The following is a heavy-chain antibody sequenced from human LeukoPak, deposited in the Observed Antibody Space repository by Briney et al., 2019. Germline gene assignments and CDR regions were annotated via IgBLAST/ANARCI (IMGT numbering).Heavy chain of an antibody. Sequence: PGGSLRLFCAASGFTFSSYAMSWVRQAPGKGLEWVGRIRSKANSHATDYAASVKGRFTISRDDSKNTAYLQMNSLKTEDTAVYYCTRHVTVAGTNYWGQGTLVTVSS. J-gene: IGHJ4*02. V-gene: IGHV3-73*01. CDR1: GFTFSSYA. D-gene: IGHD6-19*01. CDR2: IRSKANSHAT. CDR3: TRHVTVAGTNY.